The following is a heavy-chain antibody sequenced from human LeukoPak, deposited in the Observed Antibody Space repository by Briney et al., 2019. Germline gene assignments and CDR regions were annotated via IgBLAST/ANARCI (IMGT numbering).Heavy chain of an antibody. CDR1: GGSISSYY. D-gene: IGHD3-10*01. Sequence: SETLSLTCTVSGGSISSYYWGWIRQPPEKGLEWIGSIYYSGSTNYNPSLKSRVTISVDTSKNQFSLKLSSVTAADTAVYYCASGSGASGEDAFDIWGQGTMVTVSS. J-gene: IGHJ3*02. V-gene: IGHV4-59*01. CDR3: ASGSGASGEDAFDI. CDR2: IYYSGST.